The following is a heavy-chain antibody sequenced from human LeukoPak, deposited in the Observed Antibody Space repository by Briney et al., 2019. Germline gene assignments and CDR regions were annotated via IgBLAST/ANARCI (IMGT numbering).Heavy chain of an antibody. D-gene: IGHD5-12*01. CDR1: GFTFSTYS. CDR2: ISSSSTYI. V-gene: IGHV3-21*01. Sequence: GGSLRLSCAASGFTFSTYSMNCVRQAPGKGLEWVSSISSSSTYIYYADSVKGRFTISRDNAKNSLYLQMSSLRAEDTAVYYCARDPESGYDIYMYVWGKGTTVTVSS. CDR3: ARDPESGYDIYMYV. J-gene: IGHJ6*03.